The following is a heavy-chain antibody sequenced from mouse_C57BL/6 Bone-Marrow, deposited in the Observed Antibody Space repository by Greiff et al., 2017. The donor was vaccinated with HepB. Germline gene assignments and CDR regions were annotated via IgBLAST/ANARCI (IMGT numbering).Heavy chain of an antibody. CDR2: IWTGGGT. CDR1: GFSLTSYA. J-gene: IGHJ1*03. D-gene: IGHD1-1*01. CDR3: ARNSAITTVVATRYFDV. Sequence: VKLEESGPGLVAPSQSLSITCTVSGFSLTSYAISWVRQPPGKGLEWLGVIWTGGGTNYNSALKSRLSISKDNSKSQVFLKMNSLQTDDTARYYCARNSAITTVVATRYFDVWGTGTTVTVSS. V-gene: IGHV2-9-1*01.